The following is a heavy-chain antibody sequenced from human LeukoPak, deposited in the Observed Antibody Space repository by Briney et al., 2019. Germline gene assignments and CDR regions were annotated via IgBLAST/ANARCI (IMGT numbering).Heavy chain of an antibody. D-gene: IGHD6-13*01. CDR1: GYTFTSYY. J-gene: IGHJ4*02. CDR3: ARFPTKLAAPDY. CDR2: INPSGGST. V-gene: IGHV1-46*01. Sequence: ASVKVSCKASGYTFTSYYMHWVRQAPGQGLEWMGIINPSGGSTSYAQKFQGRVTMTRDMSTSTVYMELSSLRSEDTAVYYCARFPTKLAAPDYWGQGTLVTVSS.